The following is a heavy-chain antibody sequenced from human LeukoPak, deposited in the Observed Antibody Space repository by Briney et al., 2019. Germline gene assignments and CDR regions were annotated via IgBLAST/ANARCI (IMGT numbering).Heavy chain of an antibody. CDR3: ARLGYYFDY. CDR2: IYTSGST. V-gene: IGHV4-61*02. D-gene: IGHD7-27*01. CDR1: GGSISSGSYY. J-gene: IGHJ4*02. Sequence: SETLSLTCTVSGGSISSGSYYWSWIRQPAGKGLEWIGRIYTSGSTNYNPSLKSRVTISVDTSKNQFSLKLSSVTAVDTAVYYCARLGYYFDYWGQGTLVTVSS.